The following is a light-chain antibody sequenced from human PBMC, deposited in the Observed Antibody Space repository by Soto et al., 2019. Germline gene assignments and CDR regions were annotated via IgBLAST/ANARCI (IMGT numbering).Light chain of an antibody. CDR1: DSNIGSNT. V-gene: IGLV1-44*01. Sequence: QSVLTQPPSASGTPGQRVTISCSGSDSNIGSNTVNWYQHHLGMAPKLLTHSNDHRPSGVADRFSGSKSGTSASLAISGLQSEDEADYYCATWDDILNGWVYGGGTKLTVL. J-gene: IGLJ3*02. CDR3: ATWDDILNGWV. CDR2: SND.